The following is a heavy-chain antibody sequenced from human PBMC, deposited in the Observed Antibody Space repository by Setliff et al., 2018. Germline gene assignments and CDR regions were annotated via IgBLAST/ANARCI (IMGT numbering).Heavy chain of an antibody. CDR1: GGSISSGNYY. Sequence: SETLSLTCTVSGGSISSGNYYWSWIRQPPGKGLEWIGSIRYSGSTYNNPSLKSRVSISVDTSENQFSLRLSSVTASDTAVCYCASRVHDTSGYYPANYWGQGTLVTVSS. V-gene: IGHV4-39*01. D-gene: IGHD3-22*01. CDR3: ASRVHDTSGYYPANY. CDR2: IRYSGST. J-gene: IGHJ4*02.